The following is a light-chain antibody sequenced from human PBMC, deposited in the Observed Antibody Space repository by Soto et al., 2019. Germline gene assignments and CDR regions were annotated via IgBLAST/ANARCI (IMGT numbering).Light chain of an antibody. CDR2: GVS. V-gene: IGKV3-15*01. CDR3: QQYHNWAVVYT. CDR1: QSVSSY. J-gene: IGKJ2*01. Sequence: EIVLTQSPATLSLSPGERATLSCRASQSVSSYLAWYQQKPVQAPRLLIYGVSNRATGIPARFSGSRSGTEFTLTISGLESEDFAVYYWQQYHNWAVVYTFGQTTKLET.